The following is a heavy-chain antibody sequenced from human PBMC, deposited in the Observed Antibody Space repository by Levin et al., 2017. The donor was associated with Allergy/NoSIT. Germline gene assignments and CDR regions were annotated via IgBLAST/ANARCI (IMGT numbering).Heavy chain of an antibody. V-gene: IGHV1-69*06. CDR3: ARDVTMAGSYYYYYGMDV. Sequence: PGGSLRLSCKASGGTFSSYAISWVRQAPGQGLEWMGGIIPIFGTANYAQKFQGRVTITADKSTSTAYMELSSLRSEDTAVYYCARDVTMAGSYYYYYGMDVWGQGTTVTVSS. CDR1: GGTFSSYA. J-gene: IGHJ6*02. CDR2: IIPIFGTA. D-gene: IGHD6-19*01.